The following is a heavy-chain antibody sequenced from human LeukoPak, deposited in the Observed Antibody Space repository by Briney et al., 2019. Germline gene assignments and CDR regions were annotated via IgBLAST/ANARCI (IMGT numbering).Heavy chain of an antibody. CDR3: ARERYYYDSSGWYYFDY. CDR1: GFTFSCYG. Sequence: GGSLRLSCAAYGFTFSCYGMHWVRQAPGKGLEWVAVLWYDGSNKYYADSVKGRFTISRDNSKNTLYLQMNSLRAEDTAVYYCARERYYYDSSGWYYFDYWGQGTLVTVSS. CDR2: LWYDGSNK. D-gene: IGHD3-22*01. J-gene: IGHJ4*02. V-gene: IGHV3-33*01.